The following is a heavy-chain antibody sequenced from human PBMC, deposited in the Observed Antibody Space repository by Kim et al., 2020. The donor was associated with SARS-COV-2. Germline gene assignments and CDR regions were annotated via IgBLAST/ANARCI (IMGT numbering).Heavy chain of an antibody. CDR1: GGSISSYY. V-gene: IGHV4-59*08. CDR3: ARTYGYSGYDGQYYFDY. Sequence: SETLSLTCTVSGGSISSYYWSWIRQPPGKGLEWIGYIYYSGSTNYNPSLKSRVTISVNTSKNQFSLKLSSVTAADTAVYYCARTYGYSGYDGQYYFDYWGQGTLVTVSS. J-gene: IGHJ4*02. D-gene: IGHD5-12*01. CDR2: IYYSGST.